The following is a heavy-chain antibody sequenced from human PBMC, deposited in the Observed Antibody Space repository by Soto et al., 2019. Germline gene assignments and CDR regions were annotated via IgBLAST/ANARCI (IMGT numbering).Heavy chain of an antibody. V-gene: IGHV3-30*18. CDR1: GFTFSSYG. CDR3: AKAPGLDWLLSPRPFDL. D-gene: IGHD3-9*01. J-gene: IGHJ2*01. Sequence: QVQLVESGGGVVQPGRSLRLSCAASGFTFSSYGMHWVRQAPGKGLEWVAVISYDGSNKYYADSVKGRFTISRDNSKNTMYRQMNSLRAEDTAVYYCAKAPGLDWLLSPRPFDLWGRGTLVTVSS. CDR2: ISYDGSNK.